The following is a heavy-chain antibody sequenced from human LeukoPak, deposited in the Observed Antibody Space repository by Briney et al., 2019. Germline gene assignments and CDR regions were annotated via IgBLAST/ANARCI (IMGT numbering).Heavy chain of an antibody. CDR1: RFTLSSYA. CDR3: AKVDSSGWYPDDAFDM. D-gene: IGHD6-19*01. CDR2: ISGIGSST. Sequence: PGGSLRLSCAASRFTLSSYAMSWVRQAPGKGLEWVSGISGIGSSTYYADSVKGRFTISREKYKNTLYLQLNRLRAEDTALYYCAKVDSSGWYPDDAFDMWGQGTMVTVSS. V-gene: IGHV3-23*01. J-gene: IGHJ3*02.